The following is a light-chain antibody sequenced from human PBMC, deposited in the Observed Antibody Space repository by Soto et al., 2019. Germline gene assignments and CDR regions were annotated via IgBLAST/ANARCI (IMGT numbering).Light chain of an antibody. J-gene: IGLJ1*01. CDR3: SSYTSSSTYV. CDR1: SSDVGGYNY. Sequence: QCALTKPASGSGSPGQSITISCTGTSSDVGGYNYVSWYQQHPGKAPKLMIYDVSNRPSGVSNRFSGSKSGNTASLTISGLQAEDEADYYCSSYTSSSTYVFGTGTKVTVL. CDR2: DVS. V-gene: IGLV2-14*01.